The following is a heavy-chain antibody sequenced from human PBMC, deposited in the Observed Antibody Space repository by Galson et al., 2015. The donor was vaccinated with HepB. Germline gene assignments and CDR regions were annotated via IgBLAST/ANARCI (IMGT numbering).Heavy chain of an antibody. V-gene: IGHV3-23*01. CDR1: GFTFSSYA. CDR2: ISGSGGST. D-gene: IGHD3-3*01. Sequence: SLRLSCAASGFTFSSYAMSWVRQAPGKGLEWVSAISGSGGSTYYADSVKGRFTISRDDSKNTLYLQMNSLRAEDTAVYYCAKGGRRDVLRFLEWSYPAFDYWGQGTLVTVSS. CDR3: AKGGRRDVLRFLEWSYPAFDY. J-gene: IGHJ4*02.